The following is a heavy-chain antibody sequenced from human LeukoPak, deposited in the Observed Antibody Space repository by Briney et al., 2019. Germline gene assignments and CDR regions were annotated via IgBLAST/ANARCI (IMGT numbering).Heavy chain of an antibody. CDR2: ISWNSGSI. CDR3: AKDLYGSSWSFDY. D-gene: IGHD6-13*01. V-gene: IGHV3-9*01. Sequence: GGSLRLSCAASGFTFDGYAMHWVRQAPGKGLEWVSGISWNSGSIGYADSVKGRFTISRDNAKNSLYLQMNSLRAEDTALYYCAKDLYGSSWSFDYWGQGTLVTVSS. CDR1: GFTFDGYA. J-gene: IGHJ4*02.